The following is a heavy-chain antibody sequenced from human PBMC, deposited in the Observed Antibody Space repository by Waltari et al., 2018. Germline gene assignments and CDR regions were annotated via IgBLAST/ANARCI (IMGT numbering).Heavy chain of an antibody. CDR2: IDWDDDK. V-gene: IGHV2-70*04. CDR3: ARASGDVAIFDY. J-gene: IGHJ4*02. D-gene: IGHD3-10*01. CDR1: GFSLSTSGMR. Sequence: QVTLKESGPAMVKPTQTLTLTCTFSGFSLSTSGMRVSWIRQPPGKALEWLARIDWDDDKFYSTSLKTRLTISKDTAKNQVVLTMTNMDPVDTATYYCARASGDVAIFDYWGQGTLVTVSS.